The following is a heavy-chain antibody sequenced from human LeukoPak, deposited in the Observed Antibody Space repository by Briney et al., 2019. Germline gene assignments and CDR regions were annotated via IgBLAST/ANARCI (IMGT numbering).Heavy chain of an antibody. V-gene: IGHV4-34*01. Sequence: SETLSLTCAVYGGSFSGYYWSWIRQPPGKGLEWIGEMNQSGNTNYNPSLKSRVTMSVDTSKNQFSLKVTSVTAADTAVYYCVGAFSEVQDWGQGTLVTVSS. CDR3: VGAFSEVQD. D-gene: IGHD1-14*01. CDR2: MNQSGNT. J-gene: IGHJ1*01. CDR1: GGSFSGYY.